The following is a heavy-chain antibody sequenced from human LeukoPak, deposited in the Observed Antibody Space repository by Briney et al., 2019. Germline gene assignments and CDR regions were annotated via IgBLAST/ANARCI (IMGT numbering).Heavy chain of an antibody. D-gene: IGHD3-9*01. J-gene: IGHJ4*02. CDR2: IKQGGSEK. CDR1: GFTFSSYW. CDR3: ARVRVYDILTGHDYYFDY. V-gene: IGHV3-7*03. Sequence: GGSLRLSCAASGFTFSSYWMSWVRQAPGKGLEWVANIKQGGSEKYYVDSVKGRFTISRDNAKNSLYLQMNSLRAEDTAVYYCARVRVYDILTGHDYYFDYWGQGTLVTVSS.